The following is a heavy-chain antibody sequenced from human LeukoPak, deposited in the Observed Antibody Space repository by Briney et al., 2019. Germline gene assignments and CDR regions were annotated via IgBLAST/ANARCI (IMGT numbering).Heavy chain of an antibody. CDR1: GGSISSDFYY. D-gene: IGHD6-19*01. J-gene: IGHJ4*02. Sequence: PSQTLSLTCTVSGGSISSDFYYWSWIRQPPGMGLEWIGYIYHSGNTYYNPSLKSRVTISVDTSKNQFSLKLSSVTAADTAVYYCARGRGPRYSSGWYDYWGQGTLVTVSS. V-gene: IGHV4-30-2*05. CDR3: ARGRGPRYSSGWYDY. CDR2: IYHSGNT.